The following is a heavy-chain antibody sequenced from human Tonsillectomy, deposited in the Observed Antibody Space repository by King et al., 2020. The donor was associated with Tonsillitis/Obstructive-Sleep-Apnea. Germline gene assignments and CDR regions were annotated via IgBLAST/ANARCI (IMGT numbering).Heavy chain of an antibody. Sequence: VQLVESGSELKKPGASVKVSCKASGYTFTSFAMNWVRQAPGQGLEWMGWINTNTGNPTFAQGFTGRFVVSLDTSVSTAYLQISSLKAEDTAVYYCASSISVGQLPQFYFDYWGQGTLVTVSS. CDR2: INTNTGNP. J-gene: IGHJ4*02. D-gene: IGHD2-2*01. CDR1: GYTFTSFA. CDR3: ASSISVGQLPQFYFDY. V-gene: IGHV7-4-1*02.